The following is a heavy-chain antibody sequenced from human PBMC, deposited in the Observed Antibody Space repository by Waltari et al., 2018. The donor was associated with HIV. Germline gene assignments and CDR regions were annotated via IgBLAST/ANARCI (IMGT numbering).Heavy chain of an antibody. J-gene: IGHJ4*02. CDR1: GGSISSYY. CDR2: IYYSGST. Sequence: QVQLQESGPGLVKPSETLSLTCTVSGGSISSYYWSWIRPPPGEGLEWIGYIYYSGSTNNDPALKSRVTIAVYTSKNQFSRKLSSVTAADTAVYYCARETVGAMMGSGFDYWGQGTLVTVSS. V-gene: IGHV4-59*01. D-gene: IGHD1-26*01. CDR3: ARETVGAMMGSGFDY.